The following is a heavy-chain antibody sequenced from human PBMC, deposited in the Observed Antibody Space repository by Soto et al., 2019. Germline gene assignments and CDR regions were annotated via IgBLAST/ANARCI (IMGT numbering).Heavy chain of an antibody. CDR2: IIPIFGTA. CDR3: ARDEGYCSSTSCYTSPFDP. J-gene: IGHJ5*02. V-gene: IGHV1-69*13. D-gene: IGHD2-2*02. Sequence: ASVKVSCKASGGTFSSYAISWGRQAPGQRLEWMGGIIPIFGTANYAQKFQGRVTITADESTSTAYMELSSLRSEDTAVYYCARDEGYCSSTSCYTSPFDPWGQGTLVTVSS. CDR1: GGTFSSYA.